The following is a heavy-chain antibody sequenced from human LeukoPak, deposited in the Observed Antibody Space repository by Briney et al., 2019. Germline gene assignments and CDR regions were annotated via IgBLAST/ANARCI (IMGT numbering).Heavy chain of an antibody. CDR2: ISSSSSYI. D-gene: IGHD4-17*01. V-gene: IGHV3-21*01. CDR3: ARDLDSGDSVAY. J-gene: IGHJ4*02. Sequence: GGSLRLSCAASGFTFSSYSMNWVRQAPGKGLEWGSSISSSSSYIYYADSVKGRFTISRGNAKNSLYLQMNSMRAEETAVYSCARDLDSGDSVAYWGQGTLVTVSS. CDR1: GFTFSSYS.